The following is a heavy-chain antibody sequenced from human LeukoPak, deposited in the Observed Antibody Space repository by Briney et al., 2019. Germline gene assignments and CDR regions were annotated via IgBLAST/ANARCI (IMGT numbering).Heavy chain of an antibody. CDR2: ISSSSSTI. CDR1: GFTFSSYS. J-gene: IGHJ4*02. D-gene: IGHD3-16*02. CDR3: ARGPYDYVWGSYRSFGY. Sequence: TGGSLRLSCAASGFTFSSYSMNWVRQAPGKGLEWVSYISSSSSTIYYADSVKGRFTISRDNAKNSLYLQMNSLRAEDTAVYYCARGPYDYVWGSYRSFGYWGQGTLVTVSS. V-gene: IGHV3-48*04.